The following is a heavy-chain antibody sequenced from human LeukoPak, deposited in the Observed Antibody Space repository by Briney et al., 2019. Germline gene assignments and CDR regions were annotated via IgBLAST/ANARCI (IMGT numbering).Heavy chain of an antibody. D-gene: IGHD5-18*01. CDR3: AKDTGYNYGAFDY. V-gene: IGHV3-21*01. CDR1: EFTFSTYH. Sequence: PGRSLRLSCAASEFTFSTYHMHWVRQAPGKGLEWVSSLSSSSSSFIYYADSVKGRFTISRDNAKNSLYLQMNSLRAEDTAMYYCAKDTGYNYGAFDYWGQGTLVTVSS. CDR2: LSSSSSSFI. J-gene: IGHJ4*02.